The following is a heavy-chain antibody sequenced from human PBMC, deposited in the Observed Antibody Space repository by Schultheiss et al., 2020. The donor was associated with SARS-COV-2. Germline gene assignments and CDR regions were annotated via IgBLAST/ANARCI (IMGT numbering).Heavy chain of an antibody. CDR3: ASYAYYDFWSGDGDAFDI. D-gene: IGHD3-3*01. J-gene: IGHJ3*02. Sequence: SETLSLTCTVSGGSISSSSYYWGWIRQPPGKGLEWIGSIYYSGSTNYNPSLKSRVTISVDTSKNQFSLKLSSVTAADTAVYYCASYAYYDFWSGDGDAFDIWGQGTMVTVSS. CDR1: GGSISSSSYY. V-gene: IGHV4-39*01. CDR2: IYYSGST.